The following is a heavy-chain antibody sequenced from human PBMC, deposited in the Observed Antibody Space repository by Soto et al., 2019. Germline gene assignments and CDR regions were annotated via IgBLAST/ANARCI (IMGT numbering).Heavy chain of an antibody. D-gene: IGHD3-22*01. J-gene: IGHJ3*02. CDR2: IYYSGT. CDR3: ARTYDGSGPTSGGYAFDI. V-gene: IGHV4-59*01. Sequence: QVQLQESGPGLVKPSETLSLTCSVSGGSISSYYWSWIRQPPGKGLEWIAYIYYSGTSYNPSLKSPVSISLDTSKHQSSLTLSSVTAADTAVYYCARTYDGSGPTSGGYAFDIWGQGTMVTVSS. CDR1: GGSISSYY.